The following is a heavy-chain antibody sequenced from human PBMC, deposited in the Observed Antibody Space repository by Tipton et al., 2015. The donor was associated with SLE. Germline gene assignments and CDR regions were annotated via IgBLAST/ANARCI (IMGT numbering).Heavy chain of an antibody. V-gene: IGHV3-11*01. Sequence: SLRLSRAASGFTFSDYYMSWIRQAPGKGLEWVSYISSSGSTIYYADSVKGRFTISRDNAKNSLYLQMNSLRAEDTAVYYCAREGPSWYYYYYMDVWGKGTTVTVSS. CDR1: GFTFSDYY. CDR2: ISSSGSTI. D-gene: IGHD2-15*01. J-gene: IGHJ6*03. CDR3: AREGPSWYYYYYMDV.